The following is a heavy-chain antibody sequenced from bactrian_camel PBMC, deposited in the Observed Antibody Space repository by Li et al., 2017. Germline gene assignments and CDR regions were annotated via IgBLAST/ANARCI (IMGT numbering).Heavy chain of an antibody. CDR1: GYSTIVNC. CDR2: IFTSVDST. D-gene: IGHD5*01. J-gene: IGHJ4*01. Sequence: HVQLVESGGGSVDAGGSLRLSCAASGYSTIVNCMGWYRGTREEEREGVAAIFTSVDSTYYADSVKGRFTISQDDVKNVLQMNNLKPEDTAMYYCAAGHPRKVTTTSKTYFRCGLYDYNYWGQGTQVTVS. CDR3: AAGHPRKVTTTSKTYFRCGLYDYNY. V-gene: IGHV3S54*01.